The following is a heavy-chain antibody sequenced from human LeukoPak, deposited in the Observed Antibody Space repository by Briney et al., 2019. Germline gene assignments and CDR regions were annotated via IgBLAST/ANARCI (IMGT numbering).Heavy chain of an antibody. CDR1: GGSISSYY. J-gene: IGHJ3*02. D-gene: IGHD2/OR15-2a*01. Sequence: SETLSLTCTVSGGSISSYYWSWIRQPPGKGLEWIGYIYHSGSTYYNPSLKSRVTISVDRSKNQFSLKLSSVTAADTAVYYCARVRKAYLSDAFDIWGQGTMVTVSS. CDR3: ARVRKAYLSDAFDI. CDR2: IYHSGST. V-gene: IGHV4-59*12.